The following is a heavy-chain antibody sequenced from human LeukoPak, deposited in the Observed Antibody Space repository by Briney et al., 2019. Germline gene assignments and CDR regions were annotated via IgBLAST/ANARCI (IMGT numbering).Heavy chain of an antibody. V-gene: IGHV4-34*01. CDR2: INHSGST. J-gene: IGHJ3*02. CDR3: AKRVLGDRAFDI. Sequence: SETLSLTCAVYGGSFSGYYWSWIRQPPGKGLEWIGEINHSGSTNYNPSLKSRATISVDTSKNQFSLKLSSVTAADTAVYYCAKRVLGDRAFDIWGQGTMVTVSS. D-gene: IGHD3-16*01. CDR1: GGSFSGYY.